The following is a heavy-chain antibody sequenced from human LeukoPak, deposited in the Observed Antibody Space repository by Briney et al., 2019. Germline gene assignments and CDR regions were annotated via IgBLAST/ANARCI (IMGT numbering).Heavy chain of an antibody. Sequence: GGSLRLSCAAAGFTFSSYEMNWVRQAPGKGLEWVGRIKSKTDGGTTDYAAPVKGRFTISRDDSKNTLYLQMNSLKTEDTAVYYCTTEGLLWFGESNVYFDYWGQGTLVTVSS. D-gene: IGHD3-10*01. J-gene: IGHJ4*02. CDR3: TTEGLLWFGESNVYFDY. CDR1: GFTFSSYE. CDR2: IKSKTDGGTT. V-gene: IGHV3-15*01.